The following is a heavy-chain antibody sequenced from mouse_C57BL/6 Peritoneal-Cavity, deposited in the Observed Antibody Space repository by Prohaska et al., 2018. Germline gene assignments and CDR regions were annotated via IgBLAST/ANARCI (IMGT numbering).Heavy chain of an antibody. V-gene: IGHV1-50*01. CDR2: IDPSDGYA. Sequence: QVQLQQPGAELVKPGASVKLSCKASGYTFTSYWMQWVKQRPGQGLEWMGEIDPSDGYANYNQKFKGKATLTVDIFSSTAYMQLSSLTSEDSAVYYCATLVFAYWGQGTLVTVSA. D-gene: IGHD6-1*01. CDR3: ATLVFAY. CDR1: GYTFTSYW. J-gene: IGHJ3*01.